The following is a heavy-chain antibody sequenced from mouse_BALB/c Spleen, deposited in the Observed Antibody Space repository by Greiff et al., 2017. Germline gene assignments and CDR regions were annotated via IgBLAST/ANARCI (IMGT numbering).Heavy chain of an antibody. V-gene: IGHV3-6*02. CDR2: ISYDGSN. CDR1: GYSITSGYY. Sequence: VQLKQSGPGLVKPSQSLSLTCSVTGYSITSGYYWNWIRQFPGNKLEWMGYISYDGSNNYNPSLKNRISITRDTSKNQFFLKLNSVTTEDTATYYCARGDYYGSRLWYFDVWGAGTTVTVSS. CDR3: ARGDYYGSRLWYFDV. J-gene: IGHJ1*01. D-gene: IGHD1-1*01.